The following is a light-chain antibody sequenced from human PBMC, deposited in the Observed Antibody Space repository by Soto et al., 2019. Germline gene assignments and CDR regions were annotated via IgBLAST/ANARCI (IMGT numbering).Light chain of an antibody. Sequence: VSQLGSVCGSPALSVTISCTGTSSDVGGYNYVSWYQQHPGKAPKLMIYEVSNRPSGVSNRFSGTKSVNTASLTISGLQAEDEADYYCSSYTSSSTYVFGTGTQLTVL. J-gene: IGLJ1*01. V-gene: IGLV2-14*01. CDR3: SSYTSSSTYV. CDR1: SSDVGGYNY. CDR2: EVS.